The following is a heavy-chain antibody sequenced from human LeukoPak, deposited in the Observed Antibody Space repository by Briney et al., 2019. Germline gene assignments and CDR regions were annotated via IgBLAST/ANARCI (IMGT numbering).Heavy chain of an antibody. CDR3: AKRVPYSATSAYFDY. CDR1: GFTFSSFA. D-gene: IGHD1-26*01. Sequence: GGSLRLSCTVSGFTFSSFAMTWVRQAPGKGLEWVSSIDPSGADSYYADSVKGRFTISRDNSKNTLYLQVNSLRAEDTALYYCAKRVPYSATSAYFDYWGQGTLVTVSS. V-gene: IGHV3-23*01. J-gene: IGHJ4*02. CDR2: IDPSGADS.